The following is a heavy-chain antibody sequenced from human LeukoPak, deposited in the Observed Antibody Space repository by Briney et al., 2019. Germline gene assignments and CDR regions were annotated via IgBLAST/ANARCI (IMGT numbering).Heavy chain of an antibody. V-gene: IGHV1-24*01. CDR2: FDPEDGET. CDR1: GYTLTELS. CDR3: ARVTGVLRYFDWLFPPDY. Sequence: ASVKVSCKVSGYTLTELSMHWVRQAPGKGLEGMGGFDPEDGETIYAQKFQGRVTITAEKSTSTAYMELSSLRSEDTAVYYCARVTGVLRYFDWLFPPDYWGQGTLVTVSS. D-gene: IGHD3-9*01. J-gene: IGHJ4*02.